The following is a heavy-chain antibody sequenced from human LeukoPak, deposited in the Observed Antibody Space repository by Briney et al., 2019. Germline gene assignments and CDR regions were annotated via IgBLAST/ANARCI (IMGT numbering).Heavy chain of an antibody. CDR2: LLSYNLNP. CDR1: GYTFTSYG. J-gene: IGHJ4*02. D-gene: IGHD3-22*01. CDR3: ARGRVFAWLYHY. Sequence: GASVXXSCKAXGYTFTSYGISWVRQAPGQGLEWIGCLLSYNLNPNYPQKLQGTVTITTHTSTSTAYMELRSLRSDDTAVYYCARGRVFAWLYHYWGQGTLVTVSS. V-gene: IGHV1-18*01.